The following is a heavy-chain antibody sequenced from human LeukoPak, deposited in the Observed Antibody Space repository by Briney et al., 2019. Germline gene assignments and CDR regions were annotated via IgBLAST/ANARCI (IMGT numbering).Heavy chain of an antibody. CDR2: ISTSTTDI. D-gene: IGHD6-13*01. Sequence: GGSLRLSCAASGFTFSIYNLNWVRQAPGKGLEWVSSISTSTTDIYYADSVKGRFTISRDNAKNSLYLQMNSLRAEDTAVYYCARDLMGIAYRGAFYYWGQGTLVTVSS. V-gene: IGHV3-21*04. CDR1: GFTFSIYN. J-gene: IGHJ4*02. CDR3: ARDLMGIAYRGAFYY.